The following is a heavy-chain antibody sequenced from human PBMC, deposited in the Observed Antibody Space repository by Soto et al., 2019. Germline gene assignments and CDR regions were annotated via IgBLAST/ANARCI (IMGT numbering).Heavy chain of an antibody. Sequence: SVKVSCKASGFTFTSSAVHWVRQARGQRLEWIGWIVVGSGNTNYAQKFQERVTITRDMSTSTAYMELSSLRSEDTAVYYCAAGRIVGGIDPWGQGTLVTVYS. J-gene: IGHJ5*02. CDR2: IVVGSGNT. CDR3: AAGRIVGGIDP. V-gene: IGHV1-58*01. CDR1: GFTFTSSA. D-gene: IGHD1-26*01.